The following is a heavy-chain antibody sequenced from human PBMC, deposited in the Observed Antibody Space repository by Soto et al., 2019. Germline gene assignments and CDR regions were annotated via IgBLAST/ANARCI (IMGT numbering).Heavy chain of an antibody. Sequence: QPGGSLRLSCAASGFTFSSYGMHWVRQAPGKGLEWVAVISYDGSNKYYADSVKGRFTISRDNSKNTLYLQMNSLRAEDTAVYYCAKDLVPGIAVAGTRNFDYWGQGTLVTVSS. CDR1: GFTFSSYG. CDR2: ISYDGSNK. J-gene: IGHJ4*02. D-gene: IGHD6-19*01. V-gene: IGHV3-30*18. CDR3: AKDLVPGIAVAGTRNFDY.